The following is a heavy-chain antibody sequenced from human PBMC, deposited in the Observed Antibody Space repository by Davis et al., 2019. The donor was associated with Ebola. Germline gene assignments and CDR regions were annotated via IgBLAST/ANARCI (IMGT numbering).Heavy chain of an antibody. CDR1: GFTFSSYG. J-gene: IGHJ2*01. D-gene: IGHD3-10*01. CDR2: ISYDGSNK. V-gene: IGHV3-30*03. CDR3: ARDFPGGDWYFDL. Sequence: PGESLRLSCAASGFTFSSYGMHWVRQAPGKGLEWVAVISYDGSNKYYADSVKGRFTISRDNSKNSLYLQMSSLRAEDTAVYYCARDFPGGDWYFDLWGRGTLVTVSS.